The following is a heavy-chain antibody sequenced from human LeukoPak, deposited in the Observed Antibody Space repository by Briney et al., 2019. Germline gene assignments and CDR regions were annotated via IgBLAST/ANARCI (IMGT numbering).Heavy chain of an antibody. Sequence: QTGGSLRLSCAPSGFTFSRSAMHWVRQASGKGLEWLGRIRSKANSDATAYAASVKGRFTISRDDSKNTAYLQMNSLKTEDTAVYYCTSPSGYPLSGGQGTLVTVSS. V-gene: IGHV3-73*01. D-gene: IGHD3-22*01. CDR3: TSPSGYPLS. J-gene: IGHJ4*02. CDR1: GFTFSRSA. CDR2: IRSKANSDAT.